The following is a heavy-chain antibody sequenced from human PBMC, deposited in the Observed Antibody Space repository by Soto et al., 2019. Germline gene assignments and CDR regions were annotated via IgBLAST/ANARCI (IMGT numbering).Heavy chain of an antibody. V-gene: IGHV4-61*01. CDR1: GGSVSSGSYY. D-gene: IGHD2-15*01. J-gene: IGHJ6*02. CDR3: ARGVYCSGGSCFLGSRAHNYYYYYGMDV. CDR2: IYYSGST. Sequence: SETLSLTCTVSGGSVSSGSYYWSWIRQPPGKGLEWIGYIYYSGSTNYNPSLKSRVTISVDTSKNQFSLKLSSVTTADTAVYYCARGVYCSGGSCFLGSRAHNYYYYYGMDVWGQGTTVTSP.